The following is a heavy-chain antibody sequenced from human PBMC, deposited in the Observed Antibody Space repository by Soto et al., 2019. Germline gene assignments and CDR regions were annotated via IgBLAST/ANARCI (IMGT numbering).Heavy chain of an antibody. J-gene: IGHJ6*02. CDR1: GYSFTSYW. D-gene: IGHD2-2*01. CDR3: ASHRVIVVVAAAPGPVSYYYYYGMDV. Sequence: GESLKISCKGSGYSFTSYWISWVRQMPGKGMEWMGRIDPSDSYTNYSQSFQGHVTISADKSISTAYLQWSSLKASATAMYYCASHRVIVVVAAAPGPVSYYYYYGMDVWGQGTTVTVS. CDR2: IDPSDSYT. V-gene: IGHV5-10-1*01.